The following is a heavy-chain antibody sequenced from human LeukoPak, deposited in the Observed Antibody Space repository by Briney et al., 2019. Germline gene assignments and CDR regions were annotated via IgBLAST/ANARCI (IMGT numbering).Heavy chain of an antibody. J-gene: IGHJ4*02. Sequence: SETLSLTCAVYGGSFSGYYWSWIRQPPGKGLEWIGEINHSGSTNYNPSLKSRVTISVDTSKNQFSLKLSSVTAADTAVYYCARHGGYSNGYARYFDYWGQGTQVTVSS. V-gene: IGHV4-34*01. CDR2: INHSGST. CDR3: ARHGGYSNGYARYFDY. D-gene: IGHD5-18*01. CDR1: GGSFSGYY.